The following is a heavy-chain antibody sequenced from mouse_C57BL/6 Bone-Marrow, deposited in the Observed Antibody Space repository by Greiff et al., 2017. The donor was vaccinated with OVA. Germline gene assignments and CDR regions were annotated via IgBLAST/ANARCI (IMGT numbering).Heavy chain of an antibody. J-gene: IGHJ1*03. V-gene: IGHV5-15*01. CDR1: GFTFSDYG. D-gene: IGHD2-2*01. CDR3: ARIYGSYWYFDV. CDR2: ISNLAYSI. Sequence: EVMLVESGGGLVQPGGSLKLSCAASGFTFSDYGMAWVRQAPRKGPEWVAFISNLAYSIYSADTVTGRFTISRENAKNTLYLEMSSLRSEDTAMYYCARIYGSYWYFDVWGTGTTVTVSS.